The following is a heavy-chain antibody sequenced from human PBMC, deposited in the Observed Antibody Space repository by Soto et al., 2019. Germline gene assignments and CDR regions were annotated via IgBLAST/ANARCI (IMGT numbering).Heavy chain of an antibody. D-gene: IGHD3-16*01. J-gene: IGHJ4*02. V-gene: IGHV3-30*18. CDR1: GFTFSGYA. Sequence: GGSLRLSCTASGFTFSGYALQRVLQAPGKGLEWVAVISYDGRIKYYADSVRGRFTSSRDNSKNTLFLQMNSLSTEDTAIYYCAKDQGNIMTRTLFHYWGQGTLVTVSS. CDR2: ISYDGRIK. CDR3: AKDQGNIMTRTLFHY.